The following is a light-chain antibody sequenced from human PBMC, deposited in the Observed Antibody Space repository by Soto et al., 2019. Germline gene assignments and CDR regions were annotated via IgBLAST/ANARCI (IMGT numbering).Light chain of an antibody. CDR3: LRYNHYPPT. V-gene: IGKV1-17*01. J-gene: IGKJ1*01. CDR1: QGIKNE. CDR2: GAT. Sequence: DIQMTQSPSSLSASVGDRVTITCRASQGIKNELGWYQQKSGKAPKRLIFGATTLQSGVPSRFSGTTSGTEFSLIISSLQPEDFATYYCLRYNHYPPTFGQGTRVEMK.